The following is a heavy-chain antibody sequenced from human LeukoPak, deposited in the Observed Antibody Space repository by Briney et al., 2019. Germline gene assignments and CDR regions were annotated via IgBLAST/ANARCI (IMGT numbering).Heavy chain of an antibody. V-gene: IGHV3-74*01. Sequence: QPGGSLRLSCAASGFTFRSYWMHWARQAPGKGLVWVSHISGDESRTTYADSVKGRFTISRDNSKNTLYLQMNSLRAEDTAVYYCARGIAVAGTHFDYWGQGTLVTVSS. CDR1: GFTFRSYW. J-gene: IGHJ4*02. CDR3: ARGIAVAGTHFDY. D-gene: IGHD6-19*01. CDR2: ISGDESRT.